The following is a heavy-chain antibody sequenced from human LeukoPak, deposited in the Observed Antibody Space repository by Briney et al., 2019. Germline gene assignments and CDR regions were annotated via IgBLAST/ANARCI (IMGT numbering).Heavy chain of an antibody. V-gene: IGHV3-20*04. CDR1: GFTFDDYG. CDR2: INWNGGST. D-gene: IGHD4-17*01. J-gene: IGHJ4*02. CDR3: ARFNGDYYRIDY. Sequence: SGGSLRFSCAASGFTFDDYGMSWVRQAPGKGLEWVSGINWNGGSTGYADSVKGRFTISKVNAKNSLYLQMNSLRAEDTALYYCARFNGDYYRIDYWGQGTLVTVSS.